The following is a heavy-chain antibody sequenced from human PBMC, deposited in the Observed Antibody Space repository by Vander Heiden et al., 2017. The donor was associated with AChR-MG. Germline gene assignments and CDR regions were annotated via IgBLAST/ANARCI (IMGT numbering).Heavy chain of an antibody. J-gene: IGHJ4*02. CDR3: ARIKQWLVYYFDY. CDR1: GFTFSSDW. Sequence: EVQLVESGGGLVQPGGSLSLSCAASGFTFSSDWMSWVRQAPGKGLEWVANIKQDGSEKYYVDSVKGRFTISRDNAKNSLYLQMNSLRAEDTAVYYCARIKQWLVYYFDYWGQGTLVTVSS. V-gene: IGHV3-7*01. D-gene: IGHD6-19*01. CDR2: IKQDGSEK.